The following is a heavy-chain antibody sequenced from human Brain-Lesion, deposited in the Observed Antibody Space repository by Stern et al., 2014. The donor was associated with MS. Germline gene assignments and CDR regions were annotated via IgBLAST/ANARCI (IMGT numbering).Heavy chain of an antibody. V-gene: IGHV3-72*01. CDR3: ARDNKVYDIDV. J-gene: IGHJ6*02. CDR1: GFTFSDHF. D-gene: IGHD2/OR15-2a*01. Sequence: EVQLLESGGGLVQPGGSLRLSCAASGFTFSDHFIDWVRQAPGKGLEWVGRIRNKANSYSTEYAASVKGRFTFSRDDSKNSLFVQMNSLRIEDTAIYYCARDNKVYDIDVLGQGTSVTVSS. CDR2: IRNKANSYST.